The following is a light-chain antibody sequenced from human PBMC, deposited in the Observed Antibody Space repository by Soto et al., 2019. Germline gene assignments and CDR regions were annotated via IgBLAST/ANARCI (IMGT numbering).Light chain of an antibody. CDR2: GAS. J-gene: IGKJ2*03. CDR1: QSVSRSH. V-gene: IGKV3-20*01. Sequence: EIVLTQSPGTLSLSPGERATLSCRASQSVSRSHLAWYQQKPGQAPRLLIYGASSRATGIADRFSGSGFGKDFTLTISRLEPEDFAVYYCQQYSNSPPYSFGQGTKLEIK. CDR3: QQYSNSPPYS.